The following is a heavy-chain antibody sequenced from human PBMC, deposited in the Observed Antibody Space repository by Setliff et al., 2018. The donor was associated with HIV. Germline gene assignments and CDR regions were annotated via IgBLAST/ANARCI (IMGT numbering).Heavy chain of an antibody. CDR3: ARDIPPGSPGFDL. CDR1: GFTFSSAW. J-gene: IGHJ3*01. Sequence: GGSLRLSCAASGFTFSSAWRGWVRQAPAKGLEWVANISPDGSATYYVDSVKGRFTISRDNAKYSLYLQLNSLRVEDTAVYYWARDIPPGSPGFDLWGQGTVVTVSS. V-gene: IGHV3-7*01. CDR2: ISPDGSAT.